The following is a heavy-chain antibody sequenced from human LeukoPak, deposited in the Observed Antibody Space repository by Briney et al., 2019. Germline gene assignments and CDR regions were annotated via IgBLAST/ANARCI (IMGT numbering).Heavy chain of an antibody. V-gene: IGHV4-34*01. D-gene: IGHD4-17*01. CDR3: ARGPVTADAFDI. J-gene: IGHJ3*02. CDR1: GGSFSGYY. Sequence: KPSETLSLTCAVYGGSFSGYYWSWIRQPPGKGREWIGEINHSGSTNYNPSLKSRVTISVDTSKNQFSLKLISVTAADTAVYYCARGPVTADAFDIWGQGTMVTVSS. CDR2: INHSGST.